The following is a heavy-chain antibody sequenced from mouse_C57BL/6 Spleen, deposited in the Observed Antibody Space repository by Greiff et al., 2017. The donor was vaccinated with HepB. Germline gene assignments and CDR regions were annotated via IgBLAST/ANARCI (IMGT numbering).Heavy chain of an antibody. CDR1: GYTFTDYY. Sequence: EVQLQQSGPELVKPGASVKISCKASGYTFTDYYMNWVKQSHGKSLEWIGDINPNNGGTSYKQKFKGKATLTVDKSSSTAYMELRSLTSEDSAVYYCAGIYYDKFGDWGQGTLVTVSA. D-gene: IGHD2-4*01. V-gene: IGHV1-26*01. CDR2: INPNNGGT. J-gene: IGHJ3*01. CDR3: AGIYYDKFGD.